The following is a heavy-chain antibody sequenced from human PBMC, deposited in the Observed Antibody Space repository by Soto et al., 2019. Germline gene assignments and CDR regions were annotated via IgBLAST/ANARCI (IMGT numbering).Heavy chain of an antibody. CDR2: ISAYNGNT. J-gene: IGHJ4*02. D-gene: IGHD5-18*01. CDR3: ARDRGYSYAQYYFDY. CDR1: GYTFTSYG. V-gene: IGHV1-18*01. Sequence: ASVKVSCKASGYTFTSYGISWVRQAPGQGLEWMGWISAYNGNTNYAQKLQGRVTMTTDTSTSTAYMELRSLRSDDTAVYYCARDRGYSYAQYYFDYWGQGTLVTVSS.